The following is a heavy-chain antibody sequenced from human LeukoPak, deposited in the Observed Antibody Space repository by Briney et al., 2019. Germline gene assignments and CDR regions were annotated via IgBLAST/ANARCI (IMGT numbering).Heavy chain of an antibody. D-gene: IGHD2-15*01. J-gene: IGHJ4*02. CDR3: ARGNSIAATIGVEYYFDY. V-gene: IGHV3-66*01. CDR2: IYGGGRT. Sequence: GGSLRLSCAASGFTVSYNYMSWVRQAPGKGLEWVSVIYGGGRTHYADSVKGRFTISRDNTKDTVSLQMNSLRAEDTAVYYCARGNSIAATIGVEYYFDYWGQGTLVTVSS. CDR1: GFTVSYNY.